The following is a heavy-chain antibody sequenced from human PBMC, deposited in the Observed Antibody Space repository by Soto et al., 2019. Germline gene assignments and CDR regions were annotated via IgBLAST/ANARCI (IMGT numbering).Heavy chain of an antibody. CDR3: ARYKPDIVVVGSYYMDV. V-gene: IGHV4-59*08. J-gene: IGHJ6*03. Sequence: SETLSLTCTVSGGSISSYYWSWIRQPPGKGLEWIGYIYYSGSTNYNPSLKSRVTISVDTSKNQFSLKLSSVTAADTAVYYCARYKPDIVVVGSYYMDVWGKGPTVTVAS. CDR2: IYYSGST. D-gene: IGHD2-2*01. CDR1: GGSISSYY.